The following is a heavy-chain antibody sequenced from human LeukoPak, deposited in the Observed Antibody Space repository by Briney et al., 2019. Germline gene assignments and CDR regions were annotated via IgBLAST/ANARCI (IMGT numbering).Heavy chain of an antibody. CDR2: INPNSGGT. CDR3: ARTYDYCSSTSCYTKIDY. Sequence: ASVKVSCKASGYTFTGYYMHWVRQAPGQGLEWMGWINPNSGGTNYAQKFQGRVTMTRDTSISTAYMELSRLRSDDTAVYYCARTYDYCSSTSCYTKIDYWGQGTLVTVSS. D-gene: IGHD2-2*01. V-gene: IGHV1-2*02. CDR1: GYTFTGYY. J-gene: IGHJ4*02.